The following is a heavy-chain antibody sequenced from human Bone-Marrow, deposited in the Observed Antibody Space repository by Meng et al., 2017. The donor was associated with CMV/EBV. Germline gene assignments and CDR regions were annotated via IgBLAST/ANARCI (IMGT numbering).Heavy chain of an antibody. CDR2: IGTAGDT. J-gene: IGHJ6*02. V-gene: IGHV3-13*01. CDR1: GFTFSSYA. Sequence: GEPLKISCAHSGFTFSSYAMHWVRQATGKGRELVSAIGTAGDTYYPVSVKGRFTISRDNSKNTLYPQMNSLRAEDTAVYYCARDRPLRFATYYYGMDVWGQGTTVTVSS. D-gene: IGHD3-3*01. CDR3: ARDRPLRFATYYYGMDV.